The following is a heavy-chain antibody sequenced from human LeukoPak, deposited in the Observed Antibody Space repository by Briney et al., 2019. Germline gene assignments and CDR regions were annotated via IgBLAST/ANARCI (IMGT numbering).Heavy chain of an antibody. J-gene: IGHJ4*02. Sequence: GGSLRLSCAASGFTSSSYAMHWVRQAPGKGLEWVAVISYDGGNKYYADSVKGRFTISRDNSKNTLYLQMNSLRAEDTAVYYCGRGSAGATIFFVYFDYWGQGTLVTVSS. CDR2: ISYDGGNK. CDR1: GFTSSSYA. CDR3: GRGSAGATIFFVYFDY. D-gene: IGHD1-26*01. V-gene: IGHV3-30-3*01.